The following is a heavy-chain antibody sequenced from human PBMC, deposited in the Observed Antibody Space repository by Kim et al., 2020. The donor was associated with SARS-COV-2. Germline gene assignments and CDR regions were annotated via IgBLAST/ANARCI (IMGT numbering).Heavy chain of an antibody. CDR3: ASDDSKV. V-gene: IGHV3-53*01. Sequence: SGGSTYSADSVKGRFTISRDNSKNTLYLQMNSLRAEDTAVYYCASDDSKVWGQGTLVTVSS. CDR2: SGGST. D-gene: IGHD2-15*01. J-gene: IGHJ4*02.